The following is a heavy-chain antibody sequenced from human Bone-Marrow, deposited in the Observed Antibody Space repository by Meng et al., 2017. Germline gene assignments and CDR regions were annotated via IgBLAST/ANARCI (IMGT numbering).Heavy chain of an antibody. CDR1: GGSISSYY. V-gene: IGHV4-59*01. Sequence: GSLRLSCTVSGGSISSYYWSWIRQPPGKGLEWIGYIYYSGSTNYNPSLKSRVTISVDTSKNQFSLKLSSLRSEDTAVYYCARTRLFSVYCSSTSCYTFDPWGQGTLVTVSS. CDR3: ARTRLFSVYCSSTSCYTFDP. D-gene: IGHD2-2*02. CDR2: IYYSGST. J-gene: IGHJ5*02.